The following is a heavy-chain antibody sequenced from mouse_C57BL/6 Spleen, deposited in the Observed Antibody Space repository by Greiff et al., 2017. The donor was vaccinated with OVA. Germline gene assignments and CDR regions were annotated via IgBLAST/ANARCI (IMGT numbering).Heavy chain of an antibody. CDR3: VRQSSYDWFAY. V-gene: IGHV10-1*01. CDR2: IRSKSNNYAT. CDR1: GFSFNTYA. D-gene: IGHD1-1*01. J-gene: IGHJ3*01. Sequence: DVKLVESGGGLVQPKGSLKLSCAASGFSFNTYAMNWVRQAPGKGLEWVARIRSKSNNYATSYADSVKDRFTISRDDSESMLYLQMNNLKTEDTAMYYCVRQSSYDWFAYWGQGTLVTVSA.